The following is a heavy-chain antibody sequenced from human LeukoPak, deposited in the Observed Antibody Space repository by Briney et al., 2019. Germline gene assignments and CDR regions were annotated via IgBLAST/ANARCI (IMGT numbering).Heavy chain of an antibody. CDR1: GYTFTSYG. CDR2: ISAYNGNT. J-gene: IGHJ3*02. D-gene: IGHD2-2*01. V-gene: IGHV1-18*01. CDR3: ASSRGASPDPGAFDI. Sequence: GASVNVSCKASGYTFTSYGISWVRQAPGQGLERMGWISAYNGNTNYAQKLQGRVTMTTDTSTSTAYMELRSLRSDDTAVYYCASSRGASPDPGAFDIWGQGTMVTVSS.